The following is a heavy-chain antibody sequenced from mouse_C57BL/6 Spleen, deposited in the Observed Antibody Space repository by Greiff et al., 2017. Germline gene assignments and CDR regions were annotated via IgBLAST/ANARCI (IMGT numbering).Heavy chain of an antibody. V-gene: IGHV5-6*01. CDR1: GFTFSSYG. D-gene: IGHD1-1*01. CDR2: ISSGGSYT. Sequence: EVQVVESGGDLVKPGGSLKLSCAASGFTFSSYGMSWVRQTPDKRLEWVATISSGGSYTYYPDSVKGRFTISRDNAKNTLYLQMSSLKSEDTAMYYCARHEDYYGSSSHYFDYWGQGTTLTVSS. J-gene: IGHJ2*01. CDR3: ARHEDYYGSSSHYFDY.